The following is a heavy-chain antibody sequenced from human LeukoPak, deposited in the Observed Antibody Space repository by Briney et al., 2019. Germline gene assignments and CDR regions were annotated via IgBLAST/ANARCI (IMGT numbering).Heavy chain of an antibody. Sequence: GASVKVSCKASGYTFTGYYMHWVRQAPGQGLEWMGWINPNSGGTNYAQKFQGRVTMTRDTSISTAYMELSRLRSDDTAVYYCARTTPEGSTPTHWFDPWGQGTLVTVSS. CDR3: ARTTPEGSTPTHWFDP. CDR2: INPNSGGT. J-gene: IGHJ5*02. V-gene: IGHV1-2*02. CDR1: GYTFTGYY. D-gene: IGHD6-13*01.